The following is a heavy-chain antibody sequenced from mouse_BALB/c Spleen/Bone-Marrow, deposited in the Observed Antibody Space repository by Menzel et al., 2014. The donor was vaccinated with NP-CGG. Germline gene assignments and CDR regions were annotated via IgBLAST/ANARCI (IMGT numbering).Heavy chain of an antibody. J-gene: IGHJ2*01. Sequence: DVQLVESGGGLAQPGGSLRLSCETSGFTFTDYYMNWVRQPPGKALEWLGFIRNKANGYTTEYSASVKGRFTISRDNSQSILYLQMNTLRAEDSATYYCARDIGRLLFDYWGQGTTLTVSS. V-gene: IGHV7-3*02. CDR1: GFTFTDYY. CDR3: ARDIGRLLFDY. CDR2: IRNKANGYTT. D-gene: IGHD1-2*01.